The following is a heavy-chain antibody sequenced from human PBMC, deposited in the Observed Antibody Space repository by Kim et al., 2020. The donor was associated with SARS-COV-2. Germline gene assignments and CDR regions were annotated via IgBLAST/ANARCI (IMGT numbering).Heavy chain of an antibody. V-gene: IGHV1-69*01. CDR3: ARDLYYYDSSGYYPY. D-gene: IGHD3-22*01. J-gene: IGHJ4*02. Sequence: QKFQGRVTITADESTSTAYMELSSLRSEDTAVYYCARDLYYYDSSGYYPYWGQGTLVTVSS.